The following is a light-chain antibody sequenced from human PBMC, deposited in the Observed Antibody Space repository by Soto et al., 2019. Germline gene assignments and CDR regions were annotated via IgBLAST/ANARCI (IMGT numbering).Light chain of an antibody. CDR3: SSYTSSSTRV. V-gene: IGLV2-14*03. CDR1: SSDIGAYNY. J-gene: IGLJ3*02. Sequence: SALTQPASVSGSPGQSTTISCTGTSSDIGAYNYVSWYQQHPAKAPKLMIYDVSNRPSGVSNRFSGSKSGNTASLTISGLQAEDEADYYCSSYTSSSTRVFGGGTKLTVL. CDR2: DVS.